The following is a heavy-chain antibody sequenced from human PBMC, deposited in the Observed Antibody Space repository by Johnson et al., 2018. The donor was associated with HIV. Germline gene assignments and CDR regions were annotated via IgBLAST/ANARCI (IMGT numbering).Heavy chain of an antibody. CDR1: GFTVSSNY. CDR3: TSRNYYDSSGYAERDDAFDI. Sequence: VQLVESGGGLVQPGGSLRLSCAASGFTVSSNYMSWVRQAPGKGLEWVSVIYSGGTTYAADTVKGRLTISRDNSNNTLYLQMNSLRAEDTAVYYCTSRNYYDSSGYAERDDAFDIWGQGTMVTVSS. V-gene: IGHV3-53*01. J-gene: IGHJ3*02. D-gene: IGHD3-22*01. CDR2: IYSGGTT.